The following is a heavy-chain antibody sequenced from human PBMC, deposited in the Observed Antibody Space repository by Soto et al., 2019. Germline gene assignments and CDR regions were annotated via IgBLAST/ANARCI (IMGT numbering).Heavy chain of an antibody. J-gene: IGHJ5*02. Sequence: EVQLVESGGGLVKPGGSLRLSCAASGFTFSSYNMNWVRQAPGKGLEWVSSISSSSSYIYYADSVKGRFTISRDNAKKPLYLEKNSLRGGDPAVYFCARKDPGSDGYYVFVHWGQGTLVTVSS. CDR2: ISSSSSYI. CDR1: GFTFSSYN. V-gene: IGHV3-21*01. D-gene: IGHD4-17*01. CDR3: ARKDPGSDGYYVFVH.